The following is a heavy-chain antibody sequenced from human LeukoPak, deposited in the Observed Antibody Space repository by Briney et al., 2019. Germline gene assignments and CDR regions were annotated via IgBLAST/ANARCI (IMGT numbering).Heavy chain of an antibody. J-gene: IGHJ1*01. CDR2: IYYSGST. Sequence: SETLSLTCTVSGGSISSSDHYWGWIRQPPGKGLEWIGSIYYSGSTYYNPSLKSRVTISVDTSKNQFSLKVNSVTAADTAVYYCARQGKTDGSQYFQHSGQGTLVTVSS. CDR3: ARQGKTDGSQYFQH. V-gene: IGHV4-39*01. D-gene: IGHD2-15*01. CDR1: GGSISSSDHY.